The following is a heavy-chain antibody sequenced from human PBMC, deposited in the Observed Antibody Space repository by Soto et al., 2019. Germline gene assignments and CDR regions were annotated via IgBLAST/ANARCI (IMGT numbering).Heavy chain of an antibody. CDR1: GGTFSSYA. J-gene: IGHJ3*02. D-gene: IGHD3-10*01. CDR2: IIPIFGTA. CDR3: AGDLELAYGAFDI. Sequence: QVQLVQSGAEVKKPGSSVKVSCKASGGTFSSYAISWVRQAPGQGLEWMGGIIPIFGTANYAQKFQGRVTITADKSTNTVYNELSSLRTEDTAVYYWAGDLELAYGAFDIWGQGTMVTVSS. V-gene: IGHV1-69*06.